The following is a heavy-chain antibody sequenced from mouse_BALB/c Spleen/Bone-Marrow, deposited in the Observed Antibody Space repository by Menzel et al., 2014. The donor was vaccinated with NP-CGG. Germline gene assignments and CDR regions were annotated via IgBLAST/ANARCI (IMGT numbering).Heavy chain of an antibody. D-gene: IGHD2-13*01. Sequence: VQLQQSGADLVKPGASVKLSCKASGYTFTSYWMHWVKQRPGQGLEWIGEIDPSDSYTNYNQKFKGKATLTVDKSSSTAYKQLSSLTSEDSAVYYCARGLYGDSVYWGQGTTLTVSS. V-gene: IGHV1-69*02. CDR1: GYTFTSYW. CDR3: ARGLYGDSVY. J-gene: IGHJ2*01. CDR2: IDPSDSYT.